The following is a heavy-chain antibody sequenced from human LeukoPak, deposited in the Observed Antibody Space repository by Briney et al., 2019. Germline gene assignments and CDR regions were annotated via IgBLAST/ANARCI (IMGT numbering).Heavy chain of an antibody. Sequence: ASXKVSCKASEYTFTGYYMHWVRQAPGQGLEWMVRINPNSGGTNYAQKFHDRVTMTTDTSISTAYMEMNSLRSEDTAVYCCARTAPYAGSWNAKANSYYFDYWGQGSLVTVSS. V-gene: IGHV1-2*06. D-gene: IGHD1-1*01. CDR3: ARTAPYAGSWNAKANSYYFDY. J-gene: IGHJ4*02. CDR1: EYTFTGYY. CDR2: INPNSGGT.